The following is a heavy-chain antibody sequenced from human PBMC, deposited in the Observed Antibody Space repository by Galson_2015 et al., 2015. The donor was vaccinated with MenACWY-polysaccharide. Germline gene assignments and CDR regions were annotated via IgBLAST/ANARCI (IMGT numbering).Heavy chain of an antibody. V-gene: IGHV4-61*01. CDR1: GGSVNGATFY. J-gene: IGHJ3*01. CDR3: ARIRGGNHALDF. CDR2: IYFSGTT. Sequence: VSGGSVNGATFYWTWMRQPPGKGLEWIGYIYFSGTTSLNASLQSRVTMSVDSSKNQFSLNLSSVTAADTAMYYCARIRGGNHALDFWGQGTMVTVSS. D-gene: IGHD2-15*01.